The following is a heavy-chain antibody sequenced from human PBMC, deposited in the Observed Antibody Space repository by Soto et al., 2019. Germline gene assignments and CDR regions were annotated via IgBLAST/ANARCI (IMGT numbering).Heavy chain of an antibody. V-gene: IGHV1-46*01. D-gene: IGHD2-8*02. CDR3: ARHLGAGDV. CDR2: INPTGGST. CDR1: GYTFINYY. Sequence: ASVKVSCKASGYTFINYYIHWVRQAPGHGLEWMAIINPTGGSTNYAQKFQGRLTLTMDTSTTTVYMELSSLTSEDTAIYYCARHLGAGDVWGQGPRVTVSS. J-gene: IGHJ4*02.